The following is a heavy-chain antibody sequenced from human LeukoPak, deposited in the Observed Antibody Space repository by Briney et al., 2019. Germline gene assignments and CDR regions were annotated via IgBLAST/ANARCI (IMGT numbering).Heavy chain of an antibody. CDR2: IYYSGST. CDR3: ARGKKGYSNYGSYYYMDV. D-gene: IGHD4-11*01. J-gene: IGHJ6*03. V-gene: IGHV4-39*07. Sequence: SETLSLTCTVSGGSISSYYWSWIRQPPGKGLEWIGSIYYSGSTYYNPSLKSRVTISVDTSKNQFSLKLSSVTAADTAVYYCARGKKGYSNYGSYYYMDVWGKGTTVTVSS. CDR1: GGSISSYY.